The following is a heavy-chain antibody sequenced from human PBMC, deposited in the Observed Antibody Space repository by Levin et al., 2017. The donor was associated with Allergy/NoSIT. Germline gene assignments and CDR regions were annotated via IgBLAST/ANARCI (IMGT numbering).Heavy chain of an antibody. D-gene: IGHD6-19*01. Sequence: SETLSLTCAVSGGSISSNNWWSWVRQPPGKGLAWIGEIFHSGNSNYNPSLKSRVTISVDKSKHQFSLRLNSVTAADTAVYFCASATVLVASTVIIRSFDQWGQGTLVTVSS. CDR2: IFHSGNS. J-gene: IGHJ4*02. V-gene: IGHV4-4*02. CDR1: GGSISSNNW. CDR3: ASATVLVASTVIIRSFDQ.